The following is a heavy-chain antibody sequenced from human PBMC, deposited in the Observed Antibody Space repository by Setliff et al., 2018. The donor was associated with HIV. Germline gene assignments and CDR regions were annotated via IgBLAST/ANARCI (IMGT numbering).Heavy chain of an antibody. J-gene: IGHJ6*03. V-gene: IGHV4-39*02. CDR1: GGSINSTSYY. D-gene: IGHD6-13*01. CDR3: AREGYSSSWNYYYYMDV. Sequence: SETLSLTCTVSGGSINSTSYYWGWIRQPPGNGLEWIGSIYHTGSTYYKPSLKSRVTISVDTSKNQFSLRLSSVTAADTAVYYCAREGYSSSWNYYYYMDVWGKGTTVTVSS. CDR2: IYHTGST.